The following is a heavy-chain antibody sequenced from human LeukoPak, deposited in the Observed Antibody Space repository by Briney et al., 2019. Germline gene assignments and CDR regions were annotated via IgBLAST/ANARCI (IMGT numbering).Heavy chain of an antibody. Sequence: ASVKVSCKASGYTFTSYAMHWVRQAPGQRLEWMGWINAGNGNTKYSQKFQGRVTITRDTSASTAYMELSSLRSEDTAVYYCARDRRAGLGYCSGGSCYPHDYWGQGTLVTVSS. D-gene: IGHD2-15*01. CDR1: GYTFTSYA. J-gene: IGHJ4*02. CDR3: ARDRRAGLGYCSGGSCYPHDY. CDR2: INAGNGNT. V-gene: IGHV1-3*01.